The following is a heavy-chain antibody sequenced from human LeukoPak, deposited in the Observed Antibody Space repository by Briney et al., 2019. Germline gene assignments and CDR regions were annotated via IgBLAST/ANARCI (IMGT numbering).Heavy chain of an antibody. CDR2: SNHSGST. CDR3: ARDFGYDTSADC. CDR1: RGCFSGYY. Sequence: SETLSLTCAVYRGCFSGYYWIWIRQPPAKGREWIGESNHSGSTNYNPSLKSRVTIPVDTSKNQFSLKVSSVTAADTAVYYLARDFGYDTSADCWGEGTLVTVSS. V-gene: IGHV4-34*01. D-gene: IGHD3-9*01. J-gene: IGHJ4*02.